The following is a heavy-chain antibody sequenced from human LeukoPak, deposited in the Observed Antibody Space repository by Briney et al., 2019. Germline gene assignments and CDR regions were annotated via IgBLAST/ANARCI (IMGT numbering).Heavy chain of an antibody. CDR2: ISYDGSNK. J-gene: IGHJ3*02. CDR3: ARDGYRSEWTFDI. D-gene: IGHD5-24*01. Sequence: GGSLRLSCAASGFTFSSYAMHWVRQAPGKGLEWVAVISYDGSNKYYADSVKGRFTISRDNSKNTLYLQMNSLRAEDTAVYYCARDGYRSEWTFDIWGQGTMVTVSS. CDR1: GFTFSSYA. V-gene: IGHV3-30-3*01.